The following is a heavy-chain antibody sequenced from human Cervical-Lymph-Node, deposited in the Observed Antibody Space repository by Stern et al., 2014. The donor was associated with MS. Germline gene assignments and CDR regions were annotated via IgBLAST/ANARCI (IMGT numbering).Heavy chain of an antibody. V-gene: IGHV5-51*01. CDR1: GYTFTSYW. J-gene: IGHJ4*02. Sequence: DVQLVESGPEVKRPGESLKISCQASGYTFTSYWIGWVRQMPGNGLEWIAIIFPGGSDFRYRPSFQGQVTISADKSSSTAYLQWNNLKASDTAIYYCARQRYFDYWGQGTLVTVSS. CDR3: ARQRYFDY. CDR2: IFPGGSDF.